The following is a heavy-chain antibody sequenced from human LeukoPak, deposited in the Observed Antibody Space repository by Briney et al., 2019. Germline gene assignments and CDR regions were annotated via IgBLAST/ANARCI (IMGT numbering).Heavy chain of an antibody. D-gene: IGHD4-11*01. CDR1: GFTFSSYS. J-gene: IGHJ4*02. CDR3: ARDPPTTVTTSPRNDY. V-gene: IGHV3-21*01. CDR2: ISSSSSYI. Sequence: GGSLRLSCAASGFTFSSYSMNWVRQAPGKGLEWVSSISSSSSYIYYADSVKGRFTISRDNAKNSLYLQMNSLRAEDTAVYYCARDPPTTVTTSPRNDYWGQGTLVTVSS.